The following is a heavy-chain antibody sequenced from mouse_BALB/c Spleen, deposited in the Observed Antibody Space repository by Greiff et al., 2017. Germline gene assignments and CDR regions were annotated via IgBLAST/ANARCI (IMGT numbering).Heavy chain of an antibody. V-gene: IGHV3-2*02. J-gene: IGHJ4*01. Sequence: EVQLQESGPGLVKPSQSLSLTCTVTGYSITSDYAWNWIRQFPGNKLEWMGYISYSGSTSYNPSLKSRISITRDTSKNQFFLQLNSVTTEDTATYYCARSYYYGSEDYWGQGTSVTVSS. D-gene: IGHD1-1*01. CDR1: GYSITSDYA. CDR3: ARSYYYGSEDY. CDR2: ISYSGST.